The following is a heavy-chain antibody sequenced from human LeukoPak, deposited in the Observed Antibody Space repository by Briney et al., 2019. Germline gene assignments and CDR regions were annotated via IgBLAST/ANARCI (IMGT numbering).Heavy chain of an antibody. CDR3: AKDGTQFSTGSYRYNWFDP. CDR2: ISGSGDNT. V-gene: IGHV3-23*01. D-gene: IGHD3-10*01. Sequence: PGGSLRLSCAASGFTFSSYAMSWVRQAPGKGLEWVSAISGSGDNTYYADSVKGRFTISRDSSKNTLYLQMNSLRAEDTAVYYCAKDGTQFSTGSYRYNWFDPWGQGTLVTVSS. J-gene: IGHJ5*02. CDR1: GFTFSSYA.